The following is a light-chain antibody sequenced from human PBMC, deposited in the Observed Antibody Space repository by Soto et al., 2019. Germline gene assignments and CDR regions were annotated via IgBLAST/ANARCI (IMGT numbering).Light chain of an antibody. CDR3: QQYGSSPPT. Sequence: IVLTQSPGTLSLFPGERATLSCRASQSVSSSYLGWYKQKPGQAPSLLIYAASSRATGIPDRFSGSGSGTDFTLTISRLEPEDFAVYYFQQYGSSPPTFGQGTKVEIK. J-gene: IGKJ1*01. CDR2: AAS. CDR1: QSVSSSY. V-gene: IGKV3-20*01.